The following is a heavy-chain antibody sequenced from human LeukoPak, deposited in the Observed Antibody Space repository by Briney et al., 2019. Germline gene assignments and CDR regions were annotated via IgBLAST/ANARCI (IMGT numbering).Heavy chain of an antibody. CDR2: ISSSNSYI. D-gene: IGHD6-19*01. V-gene: IGHV3-21*01. J-gene: IGHJ4*02. CDR1: GFTFSSYS. Sequence: KAGGSLRLSCAASGFTFSSYSTNWVRQAPGKGLEWVSSISSSNSYIYNADSVKGRFTISRDNAENSLYLQMNSLRAEDTAVYYCARDQGLLVVAGRFGYWGQGTLVTVSS. CDR3: ARDQGLLVVAGRFGY.